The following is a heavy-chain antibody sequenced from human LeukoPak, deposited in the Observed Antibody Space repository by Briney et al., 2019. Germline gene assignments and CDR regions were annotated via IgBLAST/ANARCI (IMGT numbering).Heavy chain of an antibody. V-gene: IGHV3-30*02. D-gene: IGHD6-19*01. CDR2: IRNDGSII. CDR1: GFTFSSYG. J-gene: IGHJ6*02. CDR3: ARVRIAVAGQHYYYYGMDV. Sequence: PGGSLRLSCAASGFTFSSYGMHWIRQAPGKGLEWVAFIRNDGSIIYNADSVKGRFTISRDNSKNTLYLQMNSLRADDTAVYYCARVRIAVAGQHYYYYGMDVWGQGTTVTVSS.